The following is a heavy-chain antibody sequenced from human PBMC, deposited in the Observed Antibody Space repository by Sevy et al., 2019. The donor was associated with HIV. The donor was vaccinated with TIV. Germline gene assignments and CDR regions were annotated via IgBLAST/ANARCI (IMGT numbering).Heavy chain of an antibody. D-gene: IGHD4-17*01. V-gene: IGHV4-59*01. CDR1: GGSISSYY. CDR2: IYYSRST. J-gene: IGHJ4*02. Sequence: SETLSLTCTVSGGSISSYYWSWIRQPPGKGLEWIGYIYYSRSTNYNPSLKSRVTISVDTSKNQFSLKLSSVTAADTAVYYCARGYGAKFDYWGQGTLVTVSS. CDR3: ARGYGAKFDY.